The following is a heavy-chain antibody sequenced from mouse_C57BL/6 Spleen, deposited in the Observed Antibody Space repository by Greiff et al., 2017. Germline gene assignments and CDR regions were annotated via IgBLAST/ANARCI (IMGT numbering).Heavy chain of an antibody. Sequence: VQLQQSGPELVKPGTSVKLSCKASGYTFTGYYMHWVKQSPGKSLEWIGVINPNDSGTSYNQKFKGKATLTVNTSSSTAYMELRSVTSEESAVYYCARNQLCFDYWGQGTTLTVSS. D-gene: IGHD3-1*01. J-gene: IGHJ2*01. V-gene: IGHV1-22*01. CDR1: GYTFTGYY. CDR2: INPNDSGT. CDR3: ARNQLCFDY.